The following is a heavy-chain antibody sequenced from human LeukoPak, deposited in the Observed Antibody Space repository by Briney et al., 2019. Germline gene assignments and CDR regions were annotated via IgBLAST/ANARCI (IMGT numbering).Heavy chain of an antibody. CDR2: ISGTSTYI. V-gene: IGHV3-21*01. CDR1: GFTFDKYF. J-gene: IGHJ4*02. D-gene: IGHD5-24*01. Sequence: GGSLRLSCATSGFTFDKYFIHWVRQAPGGGLDWVSSISGTSTYIDYADSVKGRFTISRDNAKNSLYLQMNSLRVEDTAVYYCVRDHQLRDPGCWGQGTPVTLSS. CDR3: VRDHQLRDPGC.